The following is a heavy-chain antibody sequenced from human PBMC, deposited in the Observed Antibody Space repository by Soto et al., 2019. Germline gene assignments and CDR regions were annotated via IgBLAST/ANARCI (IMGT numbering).Heavy chain of an antibody. CDR1: GGSISPYY. D-gene: IGHD5-18*01. Sequence: QVQLQESGPRLVKPSETLSLTCSVSGGSISPYYWSWIRQSPGKGLDWIGYVHYTGRTNYNPSLKSRFTSPVDTYKSQFSLKLSSVTGADTAVYYCARLHTEMVPSGVSHQYYFDSWGQGALVTVST. CDR2: VHYTGRT. CDR3: ARLHTEMVPSGVSHQYYFDS. J-gene: IGHJ4*02. V-gene: IGHV4-59*01.